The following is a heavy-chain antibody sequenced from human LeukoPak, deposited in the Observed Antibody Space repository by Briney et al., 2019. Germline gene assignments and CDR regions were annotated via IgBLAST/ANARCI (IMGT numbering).Heavy chain of an antibody. D-gene: IGHD1-26*01. Sequence: HPGGSLRLSCAASGFTFRNYVIHWVRQAPGKGPEWVAVTSSDLKANYYADSVKGRFTISRDNSRNTLYLQMNSLRAEDTAVYYCARVWWELNRTFDYWGQGTLVTVSS. J-gene: IGHJ4*02. V-gene: IGHV3-30*03. CDR1: GFTFRNYV. CDR3: ARVWWELNRTFDY. CDR2: TSSDLKAN.